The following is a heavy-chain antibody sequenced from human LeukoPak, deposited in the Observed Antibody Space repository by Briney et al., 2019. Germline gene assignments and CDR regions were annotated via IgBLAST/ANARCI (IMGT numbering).Heavy chain of an antibody. CDR2: IYYSGST. CDR1: GGSISSYY. J-gene: IGHJ4*02. D-gene: IGHD5-12*01. Sequence: SETLSLTCTVSGGSISSYYWSWIRQPPGKGLEWIGYIYYSGSTYYNPSLKSRVTISVDTSKNQFSLKLSSVTAADTAVYYCARRRGYDSGFDYWGQGTLVTVSS. CDR3: ARRRGYDSGFDY. V-gene: IGHV4-59*06.